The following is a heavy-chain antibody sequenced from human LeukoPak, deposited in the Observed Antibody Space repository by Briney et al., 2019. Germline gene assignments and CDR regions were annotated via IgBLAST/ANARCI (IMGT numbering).Heavy chain of an antibody. Sequence: ASVKVSCKASGYTFTNYGISWVRQAPGQGLEWMGWISAYNGNTNYAQKLQGRVTMTTDTSTSTACMELRSLRSDDTAVYYCARLGGVVVVAATSRRNNWFDPWGQGTLVTVSS. CDR2: ISAYNGNT. CDR1: GYTFTNYG. D-gene: IGHD2-15*01. V-gene: IGHV1-18*01. CDR3: ARLGGVVVVAATSRRNNWFDP. J-gene: IGHJ5*02.